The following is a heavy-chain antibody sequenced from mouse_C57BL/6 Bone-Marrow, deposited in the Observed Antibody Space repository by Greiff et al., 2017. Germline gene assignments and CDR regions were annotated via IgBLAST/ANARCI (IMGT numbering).Heavy chain of an antibody. CDR1: GYTFTRYG. D-gene: IGHD1-1*01. V-gene: IGHV1-81*01. CDR3: ARDITTVARCAY. J-gene: IGHJ3*01. Sequence: QVQLQQSGAELARPGASVTLSCKASGYTFTRYGISWVKPRTGQGLAWIGEIYPRSGHTYSTEKFQVKATLTADKSSRTAYMELRSLPSEDSAVYFCARDITTVARCAYWGQGTLVTVSA. CDR2: IYPRSGHT.